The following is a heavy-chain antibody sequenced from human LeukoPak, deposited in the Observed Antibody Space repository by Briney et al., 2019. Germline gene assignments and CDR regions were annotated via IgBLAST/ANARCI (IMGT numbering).Heavy chain of an antibody. Sequence: GGSLRLSCAASGFTFTDAWMGWVRQVPGKGLEWVARIKSNLDGGTTDYAAPVKGRFTVSRDDSKTTLSLHMNSLKTEDTAIYYCTSLTVTQPFDVWGQGTVVTVSS. J-gene: IGHJ3*01. V-gene: IGHV3-15*07. CDR1: GFTFTDAW. D-gene: IGHD4-17*01. CDR2: IKSNLDGGTT. CDR3: TSLTVTQPFDV.